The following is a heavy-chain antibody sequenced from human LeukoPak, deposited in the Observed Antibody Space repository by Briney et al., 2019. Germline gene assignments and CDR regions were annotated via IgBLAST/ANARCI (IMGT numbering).Heavy chain of an antibody. V-gene: IGHV3-21*01. D-gene: IGHD3-10*01. Sequence: GGSLRLSCVASGFIFTSFGMNWVRQAPGKGLEWVSSITHGGQIYYADSVKGRFTISRDNTKTSVYLQMDNLRDDDTAVYFCARDDRYGSGTLGKRFDPWGQGTLVSASS. J-gene: IGHJ5*02. CDR3: ARDDRYGSGTLGKRFDP. CDR2: ITHGGQI. CDR1: GFIFTSFG.